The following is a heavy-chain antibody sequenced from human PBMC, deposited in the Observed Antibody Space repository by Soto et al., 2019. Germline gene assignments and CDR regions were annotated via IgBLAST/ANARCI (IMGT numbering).Heavy chain of an antibody. V-gene: IGHV3-33*01. CDR2: IWYDGSNK. CDR3: ARDMYSNYVSAFDI. CDR1: GFTFSSYG. D-gene: IGHD4-4*01. J-gene: IGHJ3*02. Sequence: QVPLVESGGGVVQPGRSLRLSCAASGFTFSSYGMHWVRQAPGKGLEWVAVIWYDGSNKYYADSVKGRFTISRDNSKNTLYLQMNSLRAEDTAVYYCARDMYSNYVSAFDIWGQGTMVTVSS.